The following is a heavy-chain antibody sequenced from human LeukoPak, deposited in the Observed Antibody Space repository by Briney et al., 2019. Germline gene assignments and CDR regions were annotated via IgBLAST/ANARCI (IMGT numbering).Heavy chain of an antibody. Sequence: ASVKVSCKASGYTFTSYGISWVRQAPGQGLEWMGWISAYNGNTDYAEKLQDRVTMTTDTSTSTVYMELRSLRSDDTAVYYCASVSSSGYYPASTDYYYGMDVWGQGATVTVSS. CDR2: ISAYNGNT. V-gene: IGHV1-18*01. J-gene: IGHJ6*02. CDR1: GYTFTSYG. CDR3: ASVSSSGYYPASTDYYYGMDV. D-gene: IGHD3-22*01.